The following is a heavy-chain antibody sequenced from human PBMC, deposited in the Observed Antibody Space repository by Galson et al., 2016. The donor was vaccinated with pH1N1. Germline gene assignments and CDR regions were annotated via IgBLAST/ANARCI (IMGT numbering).Heavy chain of an antibody. CDR3: ARKEMRGSYYFLGDY. CDR1: GGSFSDYY. J-gene: IGHJ4*02. Sequence: VYGGSFSDYYWSWIRQPPGKGLEWIGEINHSGSTNYNPSLKSRVTISVDASKNQVSLKLSSVTAADTAVYYCARKEMRGSYYFLGDYWGQGTLVTVSS. CDR2: INHSGST. V-gene: IGHV4-34*01. D-gene: IGHD3-10*01.